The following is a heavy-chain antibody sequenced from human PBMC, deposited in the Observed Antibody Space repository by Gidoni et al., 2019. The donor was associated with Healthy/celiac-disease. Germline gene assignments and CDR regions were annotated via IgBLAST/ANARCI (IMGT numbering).Heavy chain of an antibody. CDR2: IWYDGSNK. CDR3: ARVLSSTDYYYYGMDV. Sequence: STGGVVQPGRSLRLSCAASGFTFSSYGMHWVRQAPGKGLEWVAVIWYDGSNKYYADSVKGRFTISRDNSKNTLYLQMNSLRAEDTAVYYCARVLSSTDYYYYGMDVWGQGTTVTVSS. J-gene: IGHJ6*02. D-gene: IGHD6-13*01. CDR1: GFTFSSYG. V-gene: IGHV3-33*01.